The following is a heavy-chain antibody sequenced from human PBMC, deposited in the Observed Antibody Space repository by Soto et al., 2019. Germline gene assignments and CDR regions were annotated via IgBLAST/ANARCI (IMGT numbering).Heavy chain of an antibody. CDR3: AREYYYDSSGYSPNWFDP. CDR2: ISYDGSNK. V-gene: IGHV3-30-3*01. Sequence: GGSLRLSCAASVFTFSSYAMHWVRQAPGKGLEWVAVISYDGSNKYYADSVKGRFTISRDNSKNTLYLQMNSLRAEDTAVYYCAREYYYDSSGYSPNWFDPWGQGTLVTVSS. J-gene: IGHJ5*02. CDR1: VFTFSSYA. D-gene: IGHD3-22*01.